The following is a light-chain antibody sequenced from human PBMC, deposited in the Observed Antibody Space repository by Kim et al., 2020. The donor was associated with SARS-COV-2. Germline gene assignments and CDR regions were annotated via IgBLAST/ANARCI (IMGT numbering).Light chain of an antibody. CDR1: QSISSY. V-gene: IGKV1-39*01. CDR2: AAS. J-gene: IGKJ1*01. CDR3: QQSYSTPRT. Sequence: ASVGDRVTITCRASQSISSYLNWYQQNPEKAPKLLIYAASILQSGVPSRFSGSGSGTDFTLTISSLQPEDFASYHCQQSYSTPRTFGQGTKVDIK.